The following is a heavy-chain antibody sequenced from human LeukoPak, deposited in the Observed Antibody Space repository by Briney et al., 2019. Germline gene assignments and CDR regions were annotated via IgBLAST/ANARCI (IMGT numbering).Heavy chain of an antibody. Sequence: SETLSLTCAVYGGSFSGYYWSWIRQPPGKGLEWIGEINHSGSTNYNPSLKSRVTISVDTSKNQFSLKLSSVTAADTAVYYCARDPNFDYYDSSGSRWYWGQGTLVTVSS. J-gene: IGHJ4*02. CDR3: ARDPNFDYYDSSGSRWY. V-gene: IGHV4-34*01. D-gene: IGHD3-22*01. CDR1: GGSFSGYY. CDR2: INHSGST.